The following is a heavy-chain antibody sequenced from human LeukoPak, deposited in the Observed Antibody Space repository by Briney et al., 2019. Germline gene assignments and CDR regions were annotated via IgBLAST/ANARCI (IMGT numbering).Heavy chain of an antibody. CDR3: ARRLPSYYYYYMDV. Sequence: SETLSLTCAVYGGSFSGYYWSWIRQPPGKGLEWIGYIYYSGSTKYNPSLESRVTISVDTSKNQFSLKLSSVTAADTAVYYCARRLPSYYYYYMDVWGKGTTVTISS. CDR2: IYYSGST. V-gene: IGHV4-59*12. J-gene: IGHJ6*03. CDR1: GGSFSGYY.